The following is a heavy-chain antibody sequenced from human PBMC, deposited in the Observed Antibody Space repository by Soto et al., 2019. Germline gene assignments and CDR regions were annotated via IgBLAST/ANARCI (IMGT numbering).Heavy chain of an antibody. Sequence: EVQLVESGGGLVQPGRSLRLSCAASGFTFDDYAMHWVRQAPGKGLEWVSGISWNSGSIGYADSVKGRFTISRDNAKNSLYLQMNSLRAEDTALYYCAKNYCSSTSCTDAFDIWGQGTMVTVSS. CDR2: ISWNSGSI. J-gene: IGHJ3*02. CDR3: AKNYCSSTSCTDAFDI. CDR1: GFTFDDYA. V-gene: IGHV3-9*01. D-gene: IGHD2-2*01.